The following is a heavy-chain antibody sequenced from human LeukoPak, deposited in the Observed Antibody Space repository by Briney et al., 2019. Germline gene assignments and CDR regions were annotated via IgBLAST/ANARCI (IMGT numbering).Heavy chain of an antibody. Sequence: AGGSLRLSCAASGFTFSSYGMHWVRQAPGKGLEWVALIWYDGSNRYYADSVKGRFTISRDNSKSTLYLQMNSLRAEDTAVYYCARGEYSSSPLDYWGQGTLVTVSS. CDR1: GFTFSSYG. V-gene: IGHV3-33*01. D-gene: IGHD6-13*01. J-gene: IGHJ4*02. CDR3: ARGEYSSSPLDY. CDR2: IWYDGSNR.